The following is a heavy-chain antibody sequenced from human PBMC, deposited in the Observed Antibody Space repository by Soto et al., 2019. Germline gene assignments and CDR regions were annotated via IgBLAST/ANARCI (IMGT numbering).Heavy chain of an antibody. CDR3: AKDLIGIFETEDYYYGMDV. CDR2: ISYDGSNK. Sequence: GGSLRLSCAASGFTFSSYGMHWVRQAPGKGLEWVAVISYDGSNKYYADSVKGRFTISRDNSKNTLYLQMNSLRAEDTAVYYCAKDLIGIFETEDYYYGMDVWGQGTTVTVSS. CDR1: GFTFSSYG. V-gene: IGHV3-30*18. D-gene: IGHD3-3*01. J-gene: IGHJ6*02.